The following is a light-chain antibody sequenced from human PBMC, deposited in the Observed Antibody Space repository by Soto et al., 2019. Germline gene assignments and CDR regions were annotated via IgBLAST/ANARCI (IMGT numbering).Light chain of an antibody. V-gene: IGLV7-43*01. J-gene: IGLJ3*02. CDR1: TGAVTSGNY. Sequence: QTVVTQEPSLTVSPGGTVTLTCASSTGAVTSGNYPSWFQQKPGQAPRTLIYTTDDKHSWTPARYSGSLLGGKAALTLSGVQPEDEAEYYCLLYYGGAHLVFGGGTKLTVL. CDR2: TTD. CDR3: LLYYGGAHLV.